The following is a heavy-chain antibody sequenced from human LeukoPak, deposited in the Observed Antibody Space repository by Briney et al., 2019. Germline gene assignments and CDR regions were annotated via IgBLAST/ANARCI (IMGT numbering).Heavy chain of an antibody. Sequence: PSETLSLXCTVSGGSISSYYWSWSRLPPGKGLEWIGYIYYSGSTNYNPSLKSRVTISVDTSKNQFSLKLSSVTAADTAVYYCARGADEAHYWGQGTLVTVSS. CDR1: GGSISSYY. CDR2: IYYSGST. J-gene: IGHJ4*02. CDR3: ARGADEAHY. V-gene: IGHV4-59*01. D-gene: IGHD5-24*01.